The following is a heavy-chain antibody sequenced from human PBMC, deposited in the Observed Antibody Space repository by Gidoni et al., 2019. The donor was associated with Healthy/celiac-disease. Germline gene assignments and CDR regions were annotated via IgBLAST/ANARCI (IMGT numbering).Heavy chain of an antibody. J-gene: IGHJ1*01. CDR3: ARDLRYDSSGYYSAEYFQH. CDR1: GFPFSRFS. Sequence: VQLVESGGGLVQPGGSLRPSCSASGFPFSRFSMHWVRQAPGKGLEWVAYISSSSSTRDYADSVKCRFTISRDNAKNSMYLQMNSLRDEDTAVYYCARDLRYDSSGYYSAEYFQHWGQGTLVTVSS. D-gene: IGHD3-22*01. CDR2: ISSSSSTR. V-gene: IGHV3-48*02.